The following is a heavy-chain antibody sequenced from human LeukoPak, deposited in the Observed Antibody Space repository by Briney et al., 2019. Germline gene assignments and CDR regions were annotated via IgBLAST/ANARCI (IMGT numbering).Heavy chain of an antibody. CDR2: INSDGSST. D-gene: IGHD3-10*01. V-gene: IGHV3-74*01. CDR1: GFTFSSYW. Sequence: PGGSLRLSCAASGFTFSSYWMPWVRQAPGKGLVWVSRINSDGSSTSYADSVKGRFTISRDNAKNTLYLQMNSLRAEDTAVYYCARSDVLLWFGEFLEAGFDYWGQGTLVTVSS. J-gene: IGHJ4*02. CDR3: ARSDVLLWFGEFLEAGFDY.